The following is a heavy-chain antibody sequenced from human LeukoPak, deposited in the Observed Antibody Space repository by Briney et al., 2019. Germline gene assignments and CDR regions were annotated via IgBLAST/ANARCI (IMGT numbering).Heavy chain of an antibody. V-gene: IGHV3-69-1*01. CDR3: VRDLNWAFES. CDR2: MRTTSSI. CDR1: GFTFSDYS. J-gene: IGHJ4*02. D-gene: IGHD7-27*01. Sequence: GGSLRLSCAASGFTFSDYSMNWVRQAPGMGLEWISYMRTTSSIFYADSVKGRFTISRDNDENSLYLQMNTPRPEDTAVYYCVRDLNWAFESWGQGTLVTVSS.